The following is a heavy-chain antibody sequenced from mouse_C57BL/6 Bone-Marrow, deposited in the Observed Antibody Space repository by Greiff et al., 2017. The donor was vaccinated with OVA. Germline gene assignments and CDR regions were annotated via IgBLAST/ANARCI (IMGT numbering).Heavy chain of an antibody. J-gene: IGHJ2*01. Sequence: EVQLKQSGAELVRPGASVTLSCTASGFNIKDDYMHWVKQRPEQGLEWIGWIDPENGDTEYASKFQGKATITADTSSNTAYLQLSSLTSEDTAVYYCTRGVTTVFDYWGQGTTLTVSS. CDR3: TRGVTTVFDY. D-gene: IGHD2-5*01. CDR1: GFNIKDDY. V-gene: IGHV14-4*01. CDR2: IDPENGDT.